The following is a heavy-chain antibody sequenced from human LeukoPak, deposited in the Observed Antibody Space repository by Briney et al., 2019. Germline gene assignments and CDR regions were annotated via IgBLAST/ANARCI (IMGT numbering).Heavy chain of an antibody. CDR1: GGSFSSYY. J-gene: IGHJ4*02. CDR3: ARGEANFDY. Sequence: SETLSLTCAVYGGSFSSYYWSWIRQPPGKGLEWIGEINHSGSTNYNPSLKSRVTLSVDTSKNQFSLKLSSVTAADTAVYYCARGEANFDYWGQGTLVTVSS. V-gene: IGHV4-34*01. CDR2: INHSGST.